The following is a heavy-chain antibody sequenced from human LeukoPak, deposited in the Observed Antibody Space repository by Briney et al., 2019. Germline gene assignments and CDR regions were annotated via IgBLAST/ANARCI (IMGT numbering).Heavy chain of an antibody. CDR1: GFTFSSYS. CDR3: AKPTPHYYYYYMDV. D-gene: IGHD4-23*01. CDR2: ISSSSSYI. J-gene: IGHJ6*03. V-gene: IGHV3-21*01. Sequence: GGSLRLSCAASGFTFSSYSMNWVRQAPGKGLEWVSSISSSSSYIYYADSVKVRFTISRDNAKNSLYLQMNSLRAEDTAVYYCAKPTPHYYYYYMDVWGKGTTVTVSS.